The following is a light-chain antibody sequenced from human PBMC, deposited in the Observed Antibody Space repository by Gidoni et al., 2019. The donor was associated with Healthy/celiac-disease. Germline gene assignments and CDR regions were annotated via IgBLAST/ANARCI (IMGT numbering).Light chain of an antibody. V-gene: IGKV3-20*01. CDR2: GAS. CDR3: QHYGSSPRT. CDR1: QSVSSSY. Sequence: EIVLTQSPGTLSLSPGERATLSCRASQSVSSSYLAWYQQKPGQSPRLLMYGASSRATGIPDSFSGSGSGTDFTLTISRLEPDDFAVYYCQHYGSSPRTFGQGTRLEIK. J-gene: IGKJ5*01.